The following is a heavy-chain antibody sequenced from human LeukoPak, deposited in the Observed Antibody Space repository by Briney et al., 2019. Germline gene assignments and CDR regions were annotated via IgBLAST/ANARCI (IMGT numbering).Heavy chain of an antibody. V-gene: IGHV4-59*01. Sequence: PSETLSLTCTVSGGSISSYYWSWIRQPPGKGLEWIGYIYYSGSTNYNPSLESRVTISVDTSKNQFSLKLSSVTAADTAVYYCARARSSWNFADWGQGTLVTVSS. J-gene: IGHJ4*02. CDR1: GGSISSYY. D-gene: IGHD6-13*01. CDR3: ARARSSWNFAD. CDR2: IYYSGST.